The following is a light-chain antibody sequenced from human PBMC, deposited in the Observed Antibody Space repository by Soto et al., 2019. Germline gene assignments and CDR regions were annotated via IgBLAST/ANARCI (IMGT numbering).Light chain of an antibody. CDR2: TND. J-gene: IGLJ1*01. CDR1: SSNIGSNS. V-gene: IGLV1-44*01. CDR3: ASWDDGLHYV. Sequence: QPVLTQPPSASGTPGQGVTISCSGSSSNIGSNSVNWFQQLPGAAPKLLIFTNDQRPSGVPDRFSASKSGTSASLAISGLQYEDEATYYCASWDDGLHYVFGTGTKLTVL.